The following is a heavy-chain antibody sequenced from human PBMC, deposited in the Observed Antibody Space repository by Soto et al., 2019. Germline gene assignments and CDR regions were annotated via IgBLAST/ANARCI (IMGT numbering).Heavy chain of an antibody. Sequence: EVQLVESGGGLVQPGGSLRLSCAASGFTFSSYDFHWVRQGIGKGLEWVSAIGVRGATYYSGSVEGPFTIAREHAGNSVYLQMNSPRAGDTAVYYCVREERTTDLDVFDIWGQGTMVTVSS. J-gene: IGHJ3*02. CDR2: IGVRGAT. V-gene: IGHV3-13*01. CDR1: GFTFSSYD. D-gene: IGHD4-17*01. CDR3: VREERTTDLDVFDI.